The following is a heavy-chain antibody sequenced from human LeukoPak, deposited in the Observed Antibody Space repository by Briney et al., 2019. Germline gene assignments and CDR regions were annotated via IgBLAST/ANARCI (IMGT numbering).Heavy chain of an antibody. J-gene: IGHJ6*02. CDR2: ISSSGSTI. V-gene: IGHV3-11*01. CDR1: GFTFSDYY. Sequence: GGSLRLSCAASGFTFSDYYTSWIRQAPGKGLEWVSYISSSGSTIYYADSVKGRFTISRDNAKNSLYLQMNSLRAEDTAVYYCAREFRGVYYYYGMDVWGQGTTVTVSS. CDR3: AREFRGVYYYYGMDV. D-gene: IGHD2-21*01.